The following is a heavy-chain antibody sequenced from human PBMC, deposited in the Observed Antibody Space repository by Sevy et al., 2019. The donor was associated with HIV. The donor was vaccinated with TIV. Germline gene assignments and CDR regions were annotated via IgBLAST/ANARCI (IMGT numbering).Heavy chain of an antibody. J-gene: IGHJ4*02. CDR1: GYTFTSYD. CDR2: MNPNSGDT. D-gene: IGHD3-3*01. V-gene: IGHV1-8*01. Sequence: ASLKVSCKASGYTFTSYDINWVRQATGQGLEWMGWMNPNSGDTGYAQKFQGRVTMTRNTSISTAYMELSSLRSEDTAVYYCARVSLKGYDFWSGYSLDYWGQGTLVTVSS. CDR3: ARVSLKGYDFWSGYSLDY.